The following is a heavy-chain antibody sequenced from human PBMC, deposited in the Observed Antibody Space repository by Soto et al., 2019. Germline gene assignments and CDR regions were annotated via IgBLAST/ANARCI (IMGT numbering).Heavy chain of an antibody. J-gene: IGHJ4*02. CDR3: ARDLLKPDSQDYFDY. D-gene: IGHD5-18*01. CDR1: GFTFSSYE. Sequence: VGSLRLSCAASGFTFSSYEMNWVRQAPGKGLEWVSYISSSGSTIYYADSAKGRFTISRDNAKNSLYLQMNSLRAEDTAVYYCARDLLKPDSQDYFDYWGQGTLVTVSS. V-gene: IGHV3-48*03. CDR2: ISSSGSTI.